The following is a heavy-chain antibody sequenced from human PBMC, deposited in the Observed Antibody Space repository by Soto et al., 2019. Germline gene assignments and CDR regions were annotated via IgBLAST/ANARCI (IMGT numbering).Heavy chain of an antibody. J-gene: IGHJ4*02. CDR3: ARVIAAAGTDY. V-gene: IGHV3-11*05. D-gene: IGHD6-13*01. CDR2: ISSSSSYT. Sequence: GGAIRISCAASRFTICDYYMCWNRQAPGKGLEWVSYISSSSSYTNYADSVKGRFTISRDNAKNSLYLQMNSLRAEDTAVYYCARVIAAAGTDYWGQGTLVTVSS. CDR1: RFTICDYY.